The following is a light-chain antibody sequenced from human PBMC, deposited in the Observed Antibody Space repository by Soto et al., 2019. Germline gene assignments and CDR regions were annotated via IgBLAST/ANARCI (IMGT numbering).Light chain of an antibody. CDR1: QSISSS. CDR3: QQYGTWPPNLLT. J-gene: IGKJ4*01. Sequence: EIVMTQSPVTLSVSPGEGATLSCRASQSISSSLAWYQQKPGQPPKLLIFGASTRATGIPAGFSGSGSGTELTLTLTRLQSEDSAIYYCQQYGTWPPNLLTFGGGTKVYI. V-gene: IGKV3-15*01. CDR2: GAS.